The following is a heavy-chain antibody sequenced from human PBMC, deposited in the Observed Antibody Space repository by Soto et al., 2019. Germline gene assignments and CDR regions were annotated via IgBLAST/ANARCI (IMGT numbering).Heavy chain of an antibody. D-gene: IGHD4-4*01. CDR2: IIPFIGTA. CDR1: GGTFSSYA. V-gene: IGHV1-69*18. CDR3: ARVVMTTVHESYYYDMDV. J-gene: IGHJ6*02. Sequence: QVQLVQSGAEVKKPGSSVTVSCKASGGTFSSYAISWVRQAPGQGLEWMGRIIPFIGTANYAQKFQGRVTITADESTSTAYMELTSLGSDDTAVYYCARVVMTTVHESYYYDMDVWGQGTTVTVSS.